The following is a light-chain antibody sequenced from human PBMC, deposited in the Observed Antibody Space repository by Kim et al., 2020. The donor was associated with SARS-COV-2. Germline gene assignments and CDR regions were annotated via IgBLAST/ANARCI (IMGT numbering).Light chain of an antibody. Sequence: ASVGDRVTITCRASQSISSWLAWYQQKPGEAPKLLIYKASSLESGVPSRFSGSGSGTEFTLTISSLQPDDFATYYCQQYNSYSGYTFGQGTKLEI. J-gene: IGKJ2*01. CDR1: QSISSW. V-gene: IGKV1-5*03. CDR3: QQYNSYSGYT. CDR2: KAS.